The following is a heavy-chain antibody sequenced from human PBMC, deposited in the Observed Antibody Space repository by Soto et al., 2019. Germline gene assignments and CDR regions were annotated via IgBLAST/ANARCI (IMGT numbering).Heavy chain of an antibody. CDR3: ARDEYYDFWSGSLPRRYYYYGMDV. V-gene: IGHV3-21*01. CDR1: GFTFSSYS. J-gene: IGHJ6*02. D-gene: IGHD3-3*01. Sequence: PGGSLRLSCAASGFTFSSYSMNWVRQAPGKGLEWVSSISSSSSYIYYADSVKGRFTISRDNAKNSLYLQMNSLRAEDTAVYYCARDEYYDFWSGSLPRRYYYYGMDVRGQGTTVTVSS. CDR2: ISSSSSYI.